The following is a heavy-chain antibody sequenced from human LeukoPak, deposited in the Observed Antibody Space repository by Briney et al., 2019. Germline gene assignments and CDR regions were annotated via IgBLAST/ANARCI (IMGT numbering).Heavy chain of an antibody. CDR1: GFTFSSYG. D-gene: IGHD3-22*01. V-gene: IGHV3-30*02. J-gene: IGHJ3*02. Sequence: GGSLRLSCAASGFTFSSYGMHWVRQAPGKGLEWVAFIRYDGSNKYYADSVKGRFTISRDNSKNTLYLQMNSLRAEDTAVYYCAKRGTMIVAGAFDIWGQGTMVTVSS. CDR2: IRYDGSNK. CDR3: AKRGTMIVAGAFDI.